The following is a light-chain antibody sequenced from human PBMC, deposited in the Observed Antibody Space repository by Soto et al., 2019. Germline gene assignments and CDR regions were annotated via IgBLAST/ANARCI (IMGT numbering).Light chain of an antibody. CDR2: DVS. J-gene: IGLJ1*01. Sequence: QSLLRHPRSVSWSPGDAVTISCTGTSSDVGTYDFVSWYQQHPGKAPRLMIFDVSERPSGVPDRFSGSKSGNTASLTISGLQAEDEAHYYCCLYAVTFYVFGTGTKVTVL. CDR1: SSDVGTYDF. CDR3: CLYAVTFYV. V-gene: IGLV2-11*01.